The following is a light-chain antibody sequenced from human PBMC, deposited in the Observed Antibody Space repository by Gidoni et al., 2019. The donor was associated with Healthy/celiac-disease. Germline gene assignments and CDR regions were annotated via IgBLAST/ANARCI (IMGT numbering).Light chain of an antibody. CDR1: QSISSW. CDR2: KSY. Sequence: DIQMTQSPSTLSASVGDRVTIPCRASQSISSWLAWYQKKPGKAPKLLIYKSYSLESGVPSRFSGSGSGTEFTLTISSLQPDDCATYYCQQYNSYVYTFGQGTKLEIK. J-gene: IGKJ2*01. V-gene: IGKV1-5*03. CDR3: QQYNSYVYT.